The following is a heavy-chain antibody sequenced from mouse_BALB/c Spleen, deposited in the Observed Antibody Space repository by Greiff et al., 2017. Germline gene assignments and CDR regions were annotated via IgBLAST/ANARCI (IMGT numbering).Heavy chain of an antibody. CDR2: IWGDGST. J-gene: IGHJ4*01. D-gene: IGHD2-14*01. CDR1: GFSLTGYG. Sequence: QVQLKESGPGLVAPSQSLSITCTVSGFSLTGYGVNWVRQPPGKGLEWLGMIWGDGSTDYNSALKSRLSISKDNSKSQVFLKMNSLQTDDTARYYCARDDHRYAHYAMDYWGQGTSVTVSS. V-gene: IGHV2-6-7*01. CDR3: ARDDHRYAHYAMDY.